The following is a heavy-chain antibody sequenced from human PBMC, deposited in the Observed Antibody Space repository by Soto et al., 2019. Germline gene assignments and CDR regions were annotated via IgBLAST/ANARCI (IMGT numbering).Heavy chain of an antibody. CDR2: IYYSGST. CDR1: GGSISSGGYY. CDR3: AREGGYDYRTGVYYYYYGMDV. J-gene: IGHJ6*02. Sequence: PSETLSLTCTVSGGSISSGGYYWSWIRQHPGKGLEWIGYIYYSGSTYYNPSLKSRVTISVDTSKNQFSLKLSSVTAADTAVYYCAREGGYDYRTGVYYYYYGMDVWGQGTTVTVSS. D-gene: IGHD5-12*01. V-gene: IGHV4-31*03.